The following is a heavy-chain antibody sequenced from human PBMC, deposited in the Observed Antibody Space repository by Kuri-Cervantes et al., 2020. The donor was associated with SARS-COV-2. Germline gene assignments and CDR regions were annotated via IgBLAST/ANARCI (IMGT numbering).Heavy chain of an antibody. V-gene: IGHV3-72*01. Sequence: LSLTCATSGFTFSDHYIDWVRQAPGKGLEWVGRSSNKVYRYTTEYATSVKGRFTISRDFSKNSLSLQMGSLTTEDTAVYYCARSLTTTYSFWGQGTLVTVSS. CDR3: ARSLTTTYSF. J-gene: IGHJ1*01. D-gene: IGHD4-11*01. CDR1: GFTFSDHY. CDR2: SSNKVYRYTT.